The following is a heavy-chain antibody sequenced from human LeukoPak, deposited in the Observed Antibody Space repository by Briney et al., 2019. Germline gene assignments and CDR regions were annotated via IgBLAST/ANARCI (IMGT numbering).Heavy chain of an antibody. V-gene: IGHV3-23*01. CDR1: GFIFSPYA. CDR2: IAGGDDR. CDR3: AKEGSSWYGISYGMDV. D-gene: IGHD6-13*01. J-gene: IGHJ6*02. Sequence: GGSLRLSCAASGFIFSPYAMSWVRQAPGKGLEWVAGIAGGDDRFYADSVKGRFSISRDNSKNTVDLQMNSLRVEDTAVYYCAKEGSSWYGISYGMDVWGQGTTVTVSS.